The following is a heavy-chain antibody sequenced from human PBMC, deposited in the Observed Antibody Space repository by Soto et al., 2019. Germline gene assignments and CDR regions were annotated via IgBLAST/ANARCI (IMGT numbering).Heavy chain of an antibody. Sequence: QVQLQESGPGLVKPSETLSLTCTVSGGSVSSGSYYWSWIRQPPGKGLEWIGYIYYSGSTNYNPSLQSRVTISVDTSKNQFSLKLSSVTAADTAVYYCARDSSSSGRYYYYYGMDVWGQGTTVTVSS. CDR1: GGSVSSGSYY. V-gene: IGHV4-61*01. D-gene: IGHD6-6*01. J-gene: IGHJ6*02. CDR3: ARDSSSSGRYYYYYGMDV. CDR2: IYYSGST.